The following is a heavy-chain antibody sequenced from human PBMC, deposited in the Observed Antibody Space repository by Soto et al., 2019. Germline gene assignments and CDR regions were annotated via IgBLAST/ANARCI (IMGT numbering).Heavy chain of an antibody. Sequence: EVQLVESGGGLVQPGGSLRLSCAASGFTFSGSWMHWVRQAPGKGLVWVSRISSDGSSTTYADSVKGRFTISRDNAKNMLYLQMNSLRAEDTAVYYCATAGTGPFTYWGQGTLATVSS. CDR3: ATAGTGPFTY. CDR2: ISSDGSST. CDR1: GFTFSGSW. V-gene: IGHV3-74*03. D-gene: IGHD1-1*01. J-gene: IGHJ4*02.